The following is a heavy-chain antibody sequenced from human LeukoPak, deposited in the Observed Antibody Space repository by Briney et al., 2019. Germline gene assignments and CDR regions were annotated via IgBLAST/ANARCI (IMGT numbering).Heavy chain of an antibody. J-gene: IGHJ6*02. CDR1: GGSISSYY. CDR2: LYYSGST. V-gene: IGHV4-59*08. Sequence: MPSETLSLTCSVSGGSISSYYWSWIRQPPGKGLEWIGYLYYSGSTNSNPSLKSRVTMSVDTSKNQFSLKLSSVTAADTAVYYCARQFDYYYYGMDVWGQGTTVTVSS. CDR3: ARQFDYYYYGMDV. D-gene: IGHD3-16*01.